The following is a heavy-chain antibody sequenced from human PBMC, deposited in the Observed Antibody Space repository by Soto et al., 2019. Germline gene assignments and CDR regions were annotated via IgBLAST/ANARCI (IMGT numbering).Heavy chain of an antibody. CDR2: ISYDGSNK. Sequence: PGAALRLSCAPSGFTFSSYAMHWVRQAPGKGLEWVAVISYDGSNKYYADSVKGRFTISRDNSKNTLYLQMNSLRAEDTAVYYCARDHLTYYDILTGPLDYWGQGTLVTVSS. CDR3: ARDHLTYYDILTGPLDY. D-gene: IGHD3-9*01. V-gene: IGHV3-30-3*01. CDR1: GFTFSSYA. J-gene: IGHJ4*02.